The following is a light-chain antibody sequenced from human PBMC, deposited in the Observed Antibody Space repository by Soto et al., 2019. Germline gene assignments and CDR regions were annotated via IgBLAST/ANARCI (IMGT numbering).Light chain of an antibody. Sequence: EIVLTQSPATLSLSPGERATLSCRASQSVSTYLAWYQQRPGQAPRLLIYDASYRATDIPPRFSGSGSGTEFTLTITSLQSEDFALYYCQQYHNLWTFGQGTKVDIK. CDR3: QQYHNLWT. CDR1: QSVSTY. V-gene: IGKV3-11*01. J-gene: IGKJ1*01. CDR2: DAS.